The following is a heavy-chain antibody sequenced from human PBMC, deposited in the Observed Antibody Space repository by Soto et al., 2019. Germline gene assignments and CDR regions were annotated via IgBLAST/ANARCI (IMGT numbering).Heavy chain of an antibody. CDR3: AGVWGVYGGYGSVHDAFEI. V-gene: IGHV4-4*02. D-gene: IGHD3-10*01. CDR1: SGSISSSNW. Sequence: QVQLQESGPGLVKPSGTLSLTCAVSSGSISSSNWWSWVRQPPGKGLEWLGEIYQSGSTNYNPALKSRVTIPVDKSKHQFSLMLSAVTAADTAVCYCAGVWGVYGGYGSVHDAFEIGGKGTMVTVSS. J-gene: IGHJ3*02. CDR2: IYQSGST.